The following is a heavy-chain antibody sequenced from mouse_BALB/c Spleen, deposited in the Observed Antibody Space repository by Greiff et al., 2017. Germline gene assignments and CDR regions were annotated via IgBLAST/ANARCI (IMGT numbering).Heavy chain of an antibody. Sequence: VQLQQSGPGLVAPSQSLSITCTVSGFSLTGYGVNWVRQPPGKGLEWLGMIWGDGSTDYNSALKSRLSISKDNSKSQVFLKMNSLQTDDTARYYCARDDYGSSYAMDYWGQGTSATVSS. V-gene: IGHV2-6-7*01. CDR1: GFSLTGYG. CDR2: IWGDGST. J-gene: IGHJ4*01. D-gene: IGHD1-1*01. CDR3: ARDDYGSSYAMDY.